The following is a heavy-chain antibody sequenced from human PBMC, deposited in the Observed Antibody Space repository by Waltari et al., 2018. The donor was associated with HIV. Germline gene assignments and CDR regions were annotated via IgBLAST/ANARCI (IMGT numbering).Heavy chain of an antibody. Sequence: VHLLQSGAEMRKPGASVTVSCTTSGYTFTNFSIHWVRQAPGQGLVWVGMVNTNGGGTRYSEAFPSRLTLSADTSTNTAYLHLTDLTPEDAATYFCGRGTTDYINYWGQGSLVTVSS. CDR1: GYTFTNFS. CDR2: VNTNGGGT. J-gene: IGHJ4*02. D-gene: IGHD4-4*01. V-gene: IGHV1-46*03. CDR3: GRGTTDYINY.